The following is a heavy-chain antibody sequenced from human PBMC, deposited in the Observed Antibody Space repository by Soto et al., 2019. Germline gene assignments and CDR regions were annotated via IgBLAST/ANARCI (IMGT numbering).Heavy chain of an antibody. D-gene: IGHD6-19*01. CDR3: ASSRKQWLAYYYYGMDV. J-gene: IGHJ6*02. V-gene: IGHV5-10-1*01. CDR2: IDPSDSYT. Sequence: GESLKISCKGSGYSFTSYWISWVRQMPGKGLEWMGRIDPSDSYTNYSPSFQGHVTISADKSISTAYLQWSSLKASDTAMYYCASSRKQWLAYYYYGMDVWGQGTTVTVS. CDR1: GYSFTSYW.